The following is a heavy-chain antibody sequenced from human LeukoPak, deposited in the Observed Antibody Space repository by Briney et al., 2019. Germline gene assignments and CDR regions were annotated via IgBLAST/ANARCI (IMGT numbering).Heavy chain of an antibody. CDR1: GGSFSGYY. V-gene: IGHV4-34*01. J-gene: IGHJ2*01. Sequence: LSETLSLTCAVYGGSFSGYYWSWIRQPPGKGLEWIGEINHSGSTNYNPSLKSRVTISVDTSKNQFSLKLTSVTAADTAVYYCARRVRGSSWYSGKYFDLWGRGTLVTVSS. D-gene: IGHD2-15*01. CDR2: INHSGST. CDR3: ARRVRGSSWYSGKYFDL.